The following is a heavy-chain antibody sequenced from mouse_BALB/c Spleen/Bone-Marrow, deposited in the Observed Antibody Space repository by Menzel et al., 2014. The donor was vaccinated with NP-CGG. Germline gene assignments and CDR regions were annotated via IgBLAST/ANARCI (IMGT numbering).Heavy chain of an antibody. CDR3: AREHYGKYFDY. V-gene: IGHV7-3*02. CDR2: IRNKANGYTT. Sequence: EVKLEESGGGLVQPGGSLRLSCATSGFTFTDYYMSWVRQPPGKALEWLGFIRNKANGYTTEYSASVKGRFTISRDNSQSILYLQMNTLRAEDSATYYCAREHYGKYFDYWGQGTTLTVSS. D-gene: IGHD1-1*01. CDR1: GFTFTDYY. J-gene: IGHJ2*01.